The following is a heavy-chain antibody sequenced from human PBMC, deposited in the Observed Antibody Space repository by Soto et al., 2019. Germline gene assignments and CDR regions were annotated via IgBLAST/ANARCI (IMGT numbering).Heavy chain of an antibody. CDR2: ISSSSSYI. Sequence: EVQLVESGGGLVKPGGSLRLSCAASGFTFSSYSMNWVRQAPGKGLEWVSSISSSSSYIYYADSVKGQFTISRDNAKNSLNRQMNSLRAEDTAVYYCARDGGSGSYYYYGMDVWGQGTTVTVSS. J-gene: IGHJ6*02. CDR3: ARDGGSGSYYYYGMDV. CDR1: GFTFSSYS. V-gene: IGHV3-21*01. D-gene: IGHD1-26*01.